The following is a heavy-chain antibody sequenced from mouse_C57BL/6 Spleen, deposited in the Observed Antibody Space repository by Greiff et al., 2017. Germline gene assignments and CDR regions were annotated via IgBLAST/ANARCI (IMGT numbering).Heavy chain of an antibody. D-gene: IGHD2-5*01. Sequence: VQLQQPGAELVMPGASVKLSCKASGYTFTSYWMHWVKQRPGQGLEWIGEIDPSDSYTNYNQKFKGKSTLTVDKSSSIAYMQLSSLTSEDSAVYYCARGPYSNYYYYAMDYWGQGTSVTVSS. CDR3: ARGPYSNYYYYAMDY. J-gene: IGHJ4*01. CDR1: GYTFTSYW. V-gene: IGHV1-69*01. CDR2: IDPSDSYT.